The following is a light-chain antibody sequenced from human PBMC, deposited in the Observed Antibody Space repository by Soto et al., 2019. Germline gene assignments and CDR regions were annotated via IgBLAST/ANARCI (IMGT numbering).Light chain of an antibody. J-gene: IGKJ1*01. CDR3: QQYDTSSRG. Sequence: DIQMTQSPSTLSASEGDRVTITCRASQSISSWLAWYQQKPGKAPKLLIYKASSLESGVPSRFSGSGSGTEFTLTISSLQPDDFATYYCQQYDTSSRGFGQGTKVEIK. CDR1: QSISSW. CDR2: KAS. V-gene: IGKV1-5*03.